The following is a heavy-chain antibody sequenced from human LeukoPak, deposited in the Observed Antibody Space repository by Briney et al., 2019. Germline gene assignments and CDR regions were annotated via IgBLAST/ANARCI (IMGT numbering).Heavy chain of an antibody. CDR1: GGSISSGGYY. V-gene: IGHV4-30-2*01. J-gene: IGHJ5*02. D-gene: IGHD2-2*02. CDR2: IYHSGST. Sequence: SQTVSLSCTVSGGSISSGGYYWSWIRQPPGKGLEWIGYIYHSGSTYYNPSLKSRVAISVARSRNQFSLKLSSVTAADSAVYYCARVVVVVPTTITRWFDPWGQGTLVTVSS. CDR3: ARVVVVVPTTITRWFDP.